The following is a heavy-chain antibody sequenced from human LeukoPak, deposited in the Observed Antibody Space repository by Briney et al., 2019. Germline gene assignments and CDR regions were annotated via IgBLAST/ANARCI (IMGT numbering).Heavy chain of an antibody. J-gene: IGHJ4*02. CDR2: IYISGST. V-gene: IGHV4-4*07. CDR1: GGSISSYY. Sequence: ASETLSLTCTVSGGSISSYYGSWIRQPAGKGLEWIGRIYISGSTNYNPSIKSRVTMSVHTSKNQFSLKLSSVTAADTAVYYCARDRGTWKDDGFDYWGQGTLVTVSS. D-gene: IGHD1-1*01. CDR3: ARDRGTWKDDGFDY.